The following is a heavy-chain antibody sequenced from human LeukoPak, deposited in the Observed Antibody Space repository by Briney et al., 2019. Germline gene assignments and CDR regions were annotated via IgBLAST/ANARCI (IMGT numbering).Heavy chain of an antibody. CDR3: ARVKQYQLLSSFDY. Sequence: SETLSLTCTVSGSSISSSSYYWGWIRQPPGKGLEWIGSIYYSGSTYYNPSLKSRVTISVDTSKNQFSLKLSSVTAADTAVYYCARVKQYQLLSSFDYWGQGTLVTVSS. CDR2: IYYSGST. CDR1: GSSISSSSYY. J-gene: IGHJ4*02. V-gene: IGHV4-39*07. D-gene: IGHD2-2*01.